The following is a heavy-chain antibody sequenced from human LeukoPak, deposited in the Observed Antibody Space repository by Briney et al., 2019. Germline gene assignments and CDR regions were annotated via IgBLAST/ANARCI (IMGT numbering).Heavy chain of an antibody. D-gene: IGHD6-19*01. CDR1: GSNFPTYW. V-gene: IGHV5-51*01. CDR2: ISPADSDT. Sequence: GESLQISFQVSGSNFPTYWIGWVRPMPGKGLAWMGIISPADSDTRYSPSFQGQVTISADKSINTAYLQWSSLRASDTAIYYCARQAALAGPGIDYWGQGTLVTVSS. J-gene: IGHJ4*02. CDR3: ARQAALAGPGIDY.